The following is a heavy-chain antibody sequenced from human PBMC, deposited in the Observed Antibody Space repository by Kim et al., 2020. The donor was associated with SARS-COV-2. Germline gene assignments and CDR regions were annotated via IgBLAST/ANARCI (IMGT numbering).Heavy chain of an antibody. Sequence: ASVKVSCKVSGYTLTELSMHWVRQAPGKGLEWMGGFDPEDGETIYAQKFQGRVTMTEDTSTDTAYMELSSLRSEDTAVYYCATDQVAARSRVYYGMDVWGQGTTVTVSS. V-gene: IGHV1-24*01. CDR2: FDPEDGET. D-gene: IGHD6-6*01. CDR1: GYTLTELS. CDR3: ATDQVAARSRVYYGMDV. J-gene: IGHJ6*02.